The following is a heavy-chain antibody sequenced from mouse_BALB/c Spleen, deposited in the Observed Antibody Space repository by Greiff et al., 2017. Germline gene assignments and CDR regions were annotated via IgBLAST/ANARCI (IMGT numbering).Heavy chain of an antibody. D-gene: IGHD1-1*01. CDR3: ARREGSSYRAMDY. CDR2: IWSGGST. Sequence: QVQLKESGPGLVQPSQSLSITCTVSGFSLTSYGVHWVRQSPGKGLEWLGVIWSGGSTDYNAAFISRLSISKDNSKSQVFFKMNSLQANDTAIYYCARREGSSYRAMDYWGQGTSVTVSS. CDR1: GFSLTSYG. V-gene: IGHV2-2*02. J-gene: IGHJ4*01.